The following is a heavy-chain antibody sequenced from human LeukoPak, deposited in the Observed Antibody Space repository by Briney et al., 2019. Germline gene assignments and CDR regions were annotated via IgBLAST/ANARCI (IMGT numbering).Heavy chain of an antibody. V-gene: IGHV3-23*01. CDR2: ISGSGGST. D-gene: IGHD4-17*01. J-gene: IGHJ3*02. CDR3: AKDATVTTTGNAFDI. Sequence: GGSLRLSCAASGFTFNNYAMSWVRQAPGKGLDWVSAISGSGGSTYYADSVKGRFTIPRDNSKNTLYLQMNSLRAEDTAIYYCAKDATVTTTGNAFDIWGQGTMVTVSS. CDR1: GFTFNNYA.